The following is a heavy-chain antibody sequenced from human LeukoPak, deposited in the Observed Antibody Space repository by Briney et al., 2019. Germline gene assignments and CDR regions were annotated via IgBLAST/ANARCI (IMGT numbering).Heavy chain of an antibody. V-gene: IGHV3-23*01. D-gene: IGHD3-10*01. CDR1: GFTFSSYA. Sequence: PGGSLRLSCAASGFTFSSYAMSWVRQAPGKGLEWVSAISGSGGSTYYADSVKGRFTISRDNSKNTLYLQMNSLRAEDTAVYYCAKVWMHYTYYYGSGSYTGWEAFDIWGQGTMVTVSS. CDR2: ISGSGGST. CDR3: AKVWMHYTYYYGSGSYTGWEAFDI. J-gene: IGHJ3*02.